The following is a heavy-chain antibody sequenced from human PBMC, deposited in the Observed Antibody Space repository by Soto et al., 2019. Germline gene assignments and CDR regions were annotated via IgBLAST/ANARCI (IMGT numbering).Heavy chain of an antibody. V-gene: IGHV1-3*04. CDR2: INTGNGNT. CDR1: GYTFTNYA. J-gene: IGHJ4*02. Sequence: ASVKVSCKASGYTFTNYAMHWVRQAPGQRLEWMGWINTGNGNTRYSERFQGRVTIIKDTSASTAYMELSSLRSEDTALYYCAIILVYCRRARCYANYWCPGTLLTLFS. CDR3: AIILVYCRRARCYANY. D-gene: IGHD2-2*01.